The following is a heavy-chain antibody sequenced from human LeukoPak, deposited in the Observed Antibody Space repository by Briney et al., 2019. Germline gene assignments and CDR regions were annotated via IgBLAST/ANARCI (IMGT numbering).Heavy chain of an antibody. D-gene: IGHD4-17*01. V-gene: IGHV4-39*01. CDR1: GGSISSSSYY. CDR2: IYYSGST. CDR3: ATRSFYGDYKYYYYYYGMDV. J-gene: IGHJ6*02. Sequence: AETLSLTCTVSGGSISSSSYYWGWIRQPPGKGLEWIGSIYYSGSTYYNPSLKSRVTISVDTSKNQFSLKLSSVTAADTAVYYCATRSFYGDYKYYYYYYGMDVWGQGTTVTVSS.